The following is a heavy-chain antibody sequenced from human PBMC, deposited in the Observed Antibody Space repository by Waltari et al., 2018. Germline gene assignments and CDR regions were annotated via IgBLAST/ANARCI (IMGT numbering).Heavy chain of an antibody. J-gene: IGHJ6*02. CDR1: GFTFSNYW. CDR3: VRVARRTYRSPVPGRHYYYGMDV. D-gene: IGHD1-1*01. V-gene: IGHV3-74*03. CDR2: ISTDASDT. Sequence: EEQLVESGGGLVQPGDSLRLYCAASGFTFSNYWMNVDRQIPGKGPLWVSRISTDASDTAYADSVKGRFTISRDNGKNKLFLQMKRLRVEDTAVYYCVRVARRTYRSPVPGRHYYYGMDVWGQGTTVTVS.